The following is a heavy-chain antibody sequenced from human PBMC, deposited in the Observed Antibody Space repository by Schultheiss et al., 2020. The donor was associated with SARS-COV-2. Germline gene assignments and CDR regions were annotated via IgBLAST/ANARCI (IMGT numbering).Heavy chain of an antibody. D-gene: IGHD2-2*01. CDR2: IYYSGST. CDR3: ARLPAANWFDP. CDR1: GGSVSSGSYY. J-gene: IGHJ5*02. Sequence: SETLSLTCTVSGGSVSSGSYYWSWIRQPPGKGLEWIGYIYYSGSTNYNPSLKSRVTISVDTSKNQFSLKLSFVTAADTAVYYCARLPAANWFDPWGQGTLVTVSS. V-gene: IGHV4-61*01.